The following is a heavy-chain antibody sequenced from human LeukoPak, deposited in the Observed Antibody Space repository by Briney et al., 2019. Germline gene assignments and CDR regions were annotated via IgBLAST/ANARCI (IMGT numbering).Heavy chain of an antibody. J-gene: IGHJ4*02. Sequence: ASVKASCKASGYTFTSYYMHWVRQAPGQGLEWMGIINPSGGSTSYAQKFQGRVTMTRDTSTSTVYMELSSLRSEDTAVYYCARDGALDSSGYFRDYWGQGTLVTVSS. CDR2: INPSGGST. CDR3: ARDGALDSSGYFRDY. V-gene: IGHV1-46*01. CDR1: GYTFTSYY. D-gene: IGHD3-22*01.